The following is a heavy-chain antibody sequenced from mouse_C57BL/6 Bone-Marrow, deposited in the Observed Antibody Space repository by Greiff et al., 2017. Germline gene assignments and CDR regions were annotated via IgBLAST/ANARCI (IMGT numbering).Heavy chain of an antibody. J-gene: IGHJ4*01. Sequence: QVQLQQSGPGLVQPSQSLSITCTVSGFSLTSYGVHWVRQSPGKGLEWLGEIWCGGSTDYNAAIISRMSISKDNYKSPVFIKMNSQQTDDTSMYSCARSGRGGDYWGQGTTVTVSS. CDR1: GFSLTSYG. CDR3: ARSGRGGDY. V-gene: IGHV2-2*01. D-gene: IGHD4-1*01. CDR2: IWCGGST.